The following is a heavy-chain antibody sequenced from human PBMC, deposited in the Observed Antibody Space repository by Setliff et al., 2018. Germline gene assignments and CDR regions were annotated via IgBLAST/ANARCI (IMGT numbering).Heavy chain of an antibody. CDR3: AFNSGWYGYYFDY. CDR1: GYTLTELS. V-gene: IGHV1-24*01. J-gene: IGHJ4*02. CDR2: FDPEDGET. Sequence: ASVKVSCKVSGYTLTELSMHWVRQAPGKGLGWMGGFDPEDGETIYAQKFQGRVTMTEDTSTDTAYMELSSLRSEDTAVYYCAFNSGWYGYYFDYWGQGTLVTVSS. D-gene: IGHD6-19*01.